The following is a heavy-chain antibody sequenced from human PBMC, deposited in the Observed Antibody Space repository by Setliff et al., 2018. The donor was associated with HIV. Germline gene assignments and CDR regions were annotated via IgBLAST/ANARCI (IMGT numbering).Heavy chain of an antibody. CDR2: ISYSGST. D-gene: IGHD2-15*01. CDR1: GGSVNGHY. CDR3: ATDPTSYCTGGNCHSGRFAS. J-gene: IGHJ4*02. Sequence: SETLSLTCTVSGGSVNGHYWNWIRLTPGKGLEWIGSISYSGSTNYNPSLKSRVTISVGTSRNEFSLKLSSVTAADTAVYYCATDPTSYCTGGNCHSGRFASWGQGTLVTVSS. V-gene: IGHV4-59*02.